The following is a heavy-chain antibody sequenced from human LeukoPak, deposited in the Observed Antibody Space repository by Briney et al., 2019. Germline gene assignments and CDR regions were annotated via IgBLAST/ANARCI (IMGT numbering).Heavy chain of an antibody. V-gene: IGHV4-38-2*02. D-gene: IGHD1-1*01. Sequence: PSETLSLTCTVSGSSISNDYYWGWIRQPPGKGLEWIGSMLQTGDTYYNTSLKTRVTMSLDISKKQVSLKMSSVTAADTAVYYCARGGKLERGGWFDPWGQGTLVTVSS. CDR3: ARGGKLERGGWFDP. J-gene: IGHJ5*02. CDR2: MLQTGDT. CDR1: GSSISNDYY.